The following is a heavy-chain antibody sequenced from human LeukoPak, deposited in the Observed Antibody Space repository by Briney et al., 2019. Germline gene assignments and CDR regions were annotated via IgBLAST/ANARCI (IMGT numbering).Heavy chain of an antibody. V-gene: IGHV3-74*01. J-gene: IGHJ4*02. CDR3: ARDPFNWGGY. Sequence: GRCLRLSCAASGFTFSSYWMHWVRQAPRKGLVWVSRVNSVGSSTIYTDSVKGRFAIYRDNAKNTLYLQMNSLRADQTSVYYCARDPFNWGGYWGQGTLVTASS. CDR2: VNSVGSST. D-gene: IGHD7-27*01. CDR1: GFTFSSYW.